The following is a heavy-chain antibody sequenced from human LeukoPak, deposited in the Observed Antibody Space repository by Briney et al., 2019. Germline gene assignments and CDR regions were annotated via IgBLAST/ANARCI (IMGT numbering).Heavy chain of an antibody. J-gene: IGHJ4*02. D-gene: IGHD5-12*01. CDR2: INHSGST. CDR1: GGSFSGYY. CDR3: ASVRGYDRIFDY. V-gene: IGHV4-34*01. Sequence: SETLSLTCAVYGGSFSGYYWSWIRQPPGKGLEWIGEINHSGSTNYNPSLKSRVTISVDTSKNQFSLKLSSVTAADTAVYYCASVRGYDRIFDYWGQGTLVTVSS.